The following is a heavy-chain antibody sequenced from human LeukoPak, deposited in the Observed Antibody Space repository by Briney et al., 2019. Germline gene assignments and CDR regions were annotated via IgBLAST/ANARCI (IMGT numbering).Heavy chain of an antibody. Sequence: GGSLRLSCAASGFIFSRFWMNWVRQAPGKGLEWVAVISYDGSNKYYADSVKGRFTISRDNSKNTLYLQMNSLRAEDTAVYYCARKYGSGTGGWFDPWGQGTLVTVSS. D-gene: IGHD3-10*01. CDR2: ISYDGSNK. CDR1: GFIFSRFW. J-gene: IGHJ5*02. V-gene: IGHV3-30*03. CDR3: ARKYGSGTGGWFDP.